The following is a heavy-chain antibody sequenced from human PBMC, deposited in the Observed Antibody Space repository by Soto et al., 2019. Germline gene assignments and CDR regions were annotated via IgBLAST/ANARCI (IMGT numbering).Heavy chain of an antibody. D-gene: IGHD5-18*01. CDR3: ARGGDTAPAYYFDY. V-gene: IGHV4-59*01. Sequence: SETLSLTCTVSGGSISSYYWSWIRQPPGKGLEWIGYIYYSGSTNYNPSLKSRVTISVDTSKNQFSLKLSSVTAADTAVYYCARGGDTAPAYYFDYWGQGTLVTVSS. J-gene: IGHJ4*02. CDR1: GGSISSYY. CDR2: IYYSGST.